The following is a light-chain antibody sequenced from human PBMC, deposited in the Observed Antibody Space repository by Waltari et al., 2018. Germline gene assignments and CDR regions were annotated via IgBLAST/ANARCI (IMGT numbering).Light chain of an antibody. J-gene: IGLJ3*02. V-gene: IGLV1-40*01. CDR1: SSNVGSYN. Sequence: QSVLTQPPSVSGAPGQRVTITCTGNSSNVGSYNAYWYQQFPGMAPKLLISDNYKRPSVVSYRFSGSKSYMSASLTITGLQTEDEADYHCQSYDSSLSMWVFGGGTRLTVL. CDR2: DNY. CDR3: QSYDSSLSMWV.